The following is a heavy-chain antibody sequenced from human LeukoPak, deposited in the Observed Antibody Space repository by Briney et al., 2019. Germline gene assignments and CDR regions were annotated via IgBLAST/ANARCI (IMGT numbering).Heavy chain of an antibody. CDR1: GYTFTGYY. Sequence: ASVKVSCKASGYTFTGYYMHWVRQAAGQGLEWMGWMNPNSGNTGYAQKFQGRVTMTRNTSISAAYMELSSLRSEDTAVYYCARGRGSGSFNWFDPWGQGTLVTVSS. J-gene: IGHJ5*02. CDR3: ARGRGSGSFNWFDP. D-gene: IGHD1-26*01. CDR2: MNPNSGNT. V-gene: IGHV1-8*02.